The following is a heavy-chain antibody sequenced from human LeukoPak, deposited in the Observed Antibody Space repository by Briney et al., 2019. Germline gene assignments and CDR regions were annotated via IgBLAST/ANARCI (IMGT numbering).Heavy chain of an antibody. Sequence: KPSETLSLTCTVSGGSISSYYWSWIRQPPGKGLEWVGYIYYSGSTNYNTSLKSRVTISVDTSNNQSSLKLSSVTPADTSVYYCARGIVLVPAAKEYFAPGGRGTLGTVS. D-gene: IGHD2-2*01. CDR1: GGSISSYY. CDR2: IYYSGST. CDR3: ARGIVLVPAAKEYFAP. V-gene: IGHV4-59*12. J-gene: IGHJ2*01.